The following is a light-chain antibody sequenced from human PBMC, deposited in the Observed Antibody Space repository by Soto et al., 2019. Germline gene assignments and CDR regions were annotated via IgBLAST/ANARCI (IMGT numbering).Light chain of an antibody. V-gene: IGKV3-11*01. CDR3: QQRRSWPQLT. CDR2: DAY. J-gene: IGKJ4*01. CDR1: QSVDIY. Sequence: EVVLTQSPATLSLSPGESATLSCRASQSVDIYLAWYQQKPGQAPRLLIYDAYNRATGIPARFSGSGSGTDFTLTITSLEPEDFAVYYCQQRRSWPQLTFGGGTKVEIK.